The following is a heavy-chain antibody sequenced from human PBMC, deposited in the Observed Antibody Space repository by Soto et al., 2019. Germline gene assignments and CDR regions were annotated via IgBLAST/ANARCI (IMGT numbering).Heavy chain of an antibody. Sequence: SETLSLTCAVYCGSFSSYYWSWIRQPPGKGLEWIGEINHSGSTNYNPSLKSRVTMTVDTSKNQFSLKLSSVTAADTAVYYCARTSRFDCWGQGTLVTVSS. D-gene: IGHD6-6*01. CDR3: ARTSRFDC. V-gene: IGHV4-34*01. J-gene: IGHJ4*02. CDR2: INHSGST. CDR1: CGSFSSYY.